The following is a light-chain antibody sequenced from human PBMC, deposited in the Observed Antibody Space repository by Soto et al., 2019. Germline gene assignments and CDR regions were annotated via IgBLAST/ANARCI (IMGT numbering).Light chain of an antibody. CDR3: HHYGRSPIFT. Sequence: EVVLTQSPGTLSLSAGERATLSCRASQSVANNHLAWYQQRPGQAPRLLIYAASTSAAGIPDRFSGSGSGTDFTLTNSRLEPEYFGVFFCHHYGRSPIFTFGHGTTVDMK. J-gene: IGKJ3*01. CDR1: QSVANNH. V-gene: IGKV3-20*01. CDR2: AAS.